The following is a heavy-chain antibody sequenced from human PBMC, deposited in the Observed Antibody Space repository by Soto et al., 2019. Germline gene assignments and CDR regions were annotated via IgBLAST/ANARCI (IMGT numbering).Heavy chain of an antibody. CDR3: AREARQQLVFFDY. Sequence: QVQLQESGPGLVKPSQTLSLTCTVSGGSISSGGYYWSWLRQHPEKGLEWIGYIYYSGSTYYNPSLKSRVTISVDTSKNQFSLKLSSVTAADTAVYYCAREARQQLVFFDYWGQGTLVTVSS. J-gene: IGHJ4*02. D-gene: IGHD6-13*01. CDR1: GGSISSGGYY. V-gene: IGHV4-31*03. CDR2: IYYSGST.